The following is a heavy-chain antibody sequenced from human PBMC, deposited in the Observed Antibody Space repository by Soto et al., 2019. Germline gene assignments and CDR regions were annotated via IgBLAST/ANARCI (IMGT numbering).Heavy chain of an antibody. CDR2: IQQDGRER. D-gene: IGHD3-10*01. V-gene: IGHV3-7*03. J-gene: IGHJ3*02. CDR3: VREGRLLGAFDI. Sequence: PGGSLRLSCEASGFTSGSYWIAWGRQAPGKGLEWVANIQQDGRERHYGDSVKGRFTISRDNAKNSLYLEMNSLRAEDTAFYYCVREGRLLGAFDIWGQGTMVTV. CDR1: GFTSGSYW.